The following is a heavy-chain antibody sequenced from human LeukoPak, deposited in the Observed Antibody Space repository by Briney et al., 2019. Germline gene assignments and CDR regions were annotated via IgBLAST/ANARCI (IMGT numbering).Heavy chain of an antibody. CDR2: IYPGDSDT. D-gene: IGHD6-13*01. CDR3: ATFSSSWYFDY. V-gene: IGHV5-51*01. CDR1: GYSFTSYW. Sequence: GESLKISCKGSGYSFTSYWIGWVRQMPGKGLEWMGIIYPGDSDTRYSPSFQGQVTISADKSISTAYVQWSSLKASDTAIYYCATFSSSWYFDYWGQGTLVTVSS. J-gene: IGHJ4*02.